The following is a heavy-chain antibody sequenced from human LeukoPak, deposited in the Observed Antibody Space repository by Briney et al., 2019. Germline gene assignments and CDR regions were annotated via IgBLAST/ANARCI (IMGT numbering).Heavy chain of an antibody. J-gene: IGHJ4*02. CDR1: GYTFTGYY. CDR3: AREGTGKDFDY. CDR2: INPNTGGT. D-gene: IGHD1-1*01. V-gene: IGHV1-2*02. Sequence: ASVKVSCKASGYTFTGYYIHWVRQPPGQGLEWMGWINPNTGGTNCAQKFQGRVTMTRDTSISTAYMELSRLTSDDTAVYYCAREGTGKDFDYWGQGTLVTVSS.